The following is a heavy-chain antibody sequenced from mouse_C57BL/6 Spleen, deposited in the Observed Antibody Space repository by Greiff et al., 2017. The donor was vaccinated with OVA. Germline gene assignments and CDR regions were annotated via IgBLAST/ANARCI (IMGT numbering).Heavy chain of an antibody. D-gene: IGHD4-1*01. CDR2: IYPRSGNT. V-gene: IGHV1-81*01. Sequence: VQVVESGAELARPGASVKLSCKASGYTFTSYGISWVKQRTGQGLEWIGEIYPRSGNTYYNEKFKGKATLTADKSSSTAYMELRSLTSEDSAVYFCAGTGTYAYWGQGTLVTVSA. CDR1: GYTFTSYG. CDR3: AGTGTYAY. J-gene: IGHJ3*01.